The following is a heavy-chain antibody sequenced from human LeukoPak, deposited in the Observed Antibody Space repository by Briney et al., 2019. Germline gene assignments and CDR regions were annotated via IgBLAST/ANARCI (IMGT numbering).Heavy chain of an antibody. CDR2: MYPPLYHGGNT. CDR3: AISIGYSYGDDAFDV. V-gene: IGHV4-38-2*01. CDR1: GGSISSNFY. J-gene: IGHJ3*01. Sequence: SETLSLTCAVSGGSISSNFYWGWVRQSPGIGLQWIATMYPPLYHGGNTFYSPSLKSRVTMSLVKSQNQFSLKLHSVTATDTAVYYCAISIGYSYGDDAFDVWGPGTGVTVSS. D-gene: IGHD5-18*01.